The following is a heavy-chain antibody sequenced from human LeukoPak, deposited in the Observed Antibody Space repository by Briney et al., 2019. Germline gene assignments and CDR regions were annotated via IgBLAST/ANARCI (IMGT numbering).Heavy chain of an antibody. CDR3: ASKGDGSCDSSLCQGAFDF. V-gene: IGHV1-2*02. CDR2: INPNSGDT. Sequence: SVKVSCKPSGYTFIAYYIHLVRQAPGQGLEWMGWINPNSGDTNYAQKFQDRVTMTWDTSVSTAYMELSSLTSDDTAVYYCASKGDGSCDSSLCQGAFDFWGQGSVVTVSS. CDR1: GYTFIAYY. D-gene: IGHD2-21*01. J-gene: IGHJ3*01.